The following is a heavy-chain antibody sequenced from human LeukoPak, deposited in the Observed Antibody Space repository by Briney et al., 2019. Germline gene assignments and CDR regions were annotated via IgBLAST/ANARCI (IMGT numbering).Heavy chain of an antibody. Sequence: SETLSLACTVSAGSISSSSYYWGWIRQPPGKGLEWIGNIFYSGNTYYNPSLKSRVTMSVDTSKNQFSLKLSSVTAADTAVYYCARHSRSVDYGSGSYTWDYWGQGTLVTVSS. V-gene: IGHV4-39*01. CDR2: IFYSGNT. CDR1: AGSISSSSYY. CDR3: ARHSRSVDYGSGSYTWDY. D-gene: IGHD3-10*01. J-gene: IGHJ4*02.